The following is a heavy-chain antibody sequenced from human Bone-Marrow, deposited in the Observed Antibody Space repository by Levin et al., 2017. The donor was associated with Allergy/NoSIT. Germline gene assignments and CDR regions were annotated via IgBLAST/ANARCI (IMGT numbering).Heavy chain of an antibody. CDR1: GGSISRSPYY. CDR2: VYYSGRS. J-gene: IGHJ1*01. Sequence: SETLSLTCTVSGGSISRSPYYWGWIRQPPGKGLEWIGNVYYSGRSYSNPSLKSRVTISADTSKNQFSLKLRSVTAADTAVYYCVREDASGSFSLDWGPGTLVTVSS. V-gene: IGHV4-39*07. D-gene: IGHD3-10*01. CDR3: VREDASGSFSLD.